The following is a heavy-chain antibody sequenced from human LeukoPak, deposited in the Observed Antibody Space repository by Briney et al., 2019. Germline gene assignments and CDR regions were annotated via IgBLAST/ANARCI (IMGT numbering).Heavy chain of an antibody. D-gene: IGHD2-2*01. CDR2: IGVSGGST. V-gene: IGHV3-23*01. CDR1: GFTFSSYA. CDR3: AKSRYCSSTSCRDY. Sequence: GGTLRLSSAASGFTFSSYAISWVRQAPGKGLGWVSAIGVSGGSTYYADSVKGRFTISRDNSKNTLYLQMNSLRAEDTAVYYCAKSRYCSSTSCRDYWGQGTLVTVSS. J-gene: IGHJ4*02.